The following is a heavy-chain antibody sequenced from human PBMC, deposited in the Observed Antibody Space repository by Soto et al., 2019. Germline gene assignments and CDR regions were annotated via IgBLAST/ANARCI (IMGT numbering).Heavy chain of an antibody. CDR2: INTGNGDS. Sequence: ASVKVSCKTSGYVFTSFAIHWMRQAPGQGPEWMGWINTGNGDSKYSEKFQDRVTITRDTSATTAYMELSSLTSEDTAVYYCARVKTIAMPGVDYWGQGTLVTVSS. D-gene: IGHD6-13*01. CDR3: ARVKTIAMPGVDY. J-gene: IGHJ4*02. V-gene: IGHV1-3*04. CDR1: GYVFTSFA.